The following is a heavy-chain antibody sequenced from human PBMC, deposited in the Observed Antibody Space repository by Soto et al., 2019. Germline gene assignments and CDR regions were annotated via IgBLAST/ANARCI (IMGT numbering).Heavy chain of an antibody. CDR1: GGTFSSYA. V-gene: IGHV1-69*13. Sequence: ASVKVSCKASGGTFSSYAISWVRQAPGQGLEWMGGIIPIFGTANYAQKFQGRVTITADESTSTAYMELSSLRSEDTAVYYCARVSVKYQLLNNWFDPWGQGTLVTVSS. D-gene: IGHD2-2*01. CDR3: ARVSVKYQLLNNWFDP. J-gene: IGHJ5*02. CDR2: IIPIFGTA.